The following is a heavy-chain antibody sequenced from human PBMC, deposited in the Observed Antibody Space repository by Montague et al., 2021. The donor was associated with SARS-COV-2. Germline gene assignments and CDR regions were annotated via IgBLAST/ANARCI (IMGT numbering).Heavy chain of an antibody. CDR3: AREGFPISTSDPVGAFDI. CDR1: GFIFSSYA. Sequence: SLRFSCAASGFIFSSYAFHWVRQAPGKGLEWVAIISYDGGKKYYEDSVEGRFTISRDTSTNTLYLQMNSLRSEDTATYYCAREGFPISTSDPVGAFDIWGQGTMVTVSS. D-gene: IGHD1-26*01. J-gene: IGHJ3*02. V-gene: IGHV3-30*04. CDR2: ISYDGGKK.